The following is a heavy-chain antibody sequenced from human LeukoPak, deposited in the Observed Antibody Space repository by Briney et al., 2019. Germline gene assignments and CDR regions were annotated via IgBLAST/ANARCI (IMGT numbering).Heavy chain of an antibody. CDR3: ARGRYDFWSGYYVDGMDV. J-gene: IGHJ6*02. Sequence: PSETLSLTCTVSGGSISSYYWSWIRQPPGKGLEWLGYIYYSGSTNYNPSLKSRVTISVDTSKNQFSLKLSSVTAADTAVYYCARGRYDFWSGYYVDGMDVWGQGTTVTVSS. CDR1: GGSISSYY. D-gene: IGHD3-3*01. CDR2: IYYSGST. V-gene: IGHV4-59*01.